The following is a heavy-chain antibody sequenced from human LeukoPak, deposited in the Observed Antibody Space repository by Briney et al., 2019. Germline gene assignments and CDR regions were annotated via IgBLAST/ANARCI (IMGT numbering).Heavy chain of an antibody. D-gene: IGHD6-13*01. J-gene: IGHJ4*02. Sequence: SETLSLTCTVSGGSISSGSYYWSWIRQPPGKGLEWIGYIYYSGSTNYNPSLKSRVTISVDTSKNQFSLKLSSVTAADTAVYYCVSKAAAGRYPLKNWGQGTLVTVSS. V-gene: IGHV4-61*01. CDR2: IYYSGST. CDR1: GGSISSGSYY. CDR3: VSKAAAGRYPLKN.